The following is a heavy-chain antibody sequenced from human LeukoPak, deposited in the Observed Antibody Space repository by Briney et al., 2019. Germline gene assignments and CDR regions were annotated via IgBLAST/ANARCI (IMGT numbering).Heavy chain of an antibody. J-gene: IGHJ4*02. CDR2: MHTTGRI. V-gene: IGHV4-4*07. Sequence: HSETLSLTCTVSGGSISSYYWSWIRQPAGKGLEWIGRMHTTGRINYNPSLKSRVTMSVDTSKNQCSLKLSSVTAADTAVYYCARDRYYYDSSGYSLFDYWGQGTLVTVSS. D-gene: IGHD3-22*01. CDR1: GGSISSYY. CDR3: ARDRYYYDSSGYSLFDY.